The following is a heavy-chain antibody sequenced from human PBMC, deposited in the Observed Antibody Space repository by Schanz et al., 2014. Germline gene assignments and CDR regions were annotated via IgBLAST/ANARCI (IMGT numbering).Heavy chain of an antibody. V-gene: IGHV4-30-4*07. D-gene: IGHD6-13*01. CDR3: ARAAGPVDY. Sequence: QVQLQESGPGLVKPSQTLSLTCAVSGGSISSGGYTWSWIRQPPGKGLEWIGYIYYSGTTYYNPSLKSRVTISVDTSKNQFSLRLDSVTAADTAVYYCARAAGPVDYWGQGTLVTVSS. CDR2: IYYSGTT. J-gene: IGHJ4*02. CDR1: GGSISSGGYT.